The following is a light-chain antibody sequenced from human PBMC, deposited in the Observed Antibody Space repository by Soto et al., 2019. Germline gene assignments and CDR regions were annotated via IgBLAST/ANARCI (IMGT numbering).Light chain of an antibody. CDR3: GTWDDSLSAGA. Sequence: QSVLTQPPSVSAAPGQKVTIACSGSVSNLGSNYASWYQQFPGTAPKLLIYDNYKRPSGIPDRFSGSKLGTSATLDITGLQAGDEADYYCGTWDDSLSAGAFGGGTKLTVL. J-gene: IGLJ2*01. CDR2: DNY. V-gene: IGLV1-51*01. CDR1: VSNLGSNY.